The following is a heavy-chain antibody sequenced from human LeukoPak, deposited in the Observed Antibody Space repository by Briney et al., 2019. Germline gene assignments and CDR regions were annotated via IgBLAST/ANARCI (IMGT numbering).Heavy chain of an antibody. J-gene: IGHJ3*02. CDR2: ISSSGSAT. Sequence: GGSLRLSCTVSGFTFSTYAMSWVRQAPGKGLEWVSAISSSGSATHFADSVKGRFIISRDNSKNTLYLEMKSLRAEDTALYFCAQDGYCGDTHCYTGAIEMWGQGTMVTVS. CDR1: GFTFSTYA. D-gene: IGHD2-21*01. V-gene: IGHV3-23*01. CDR3: AQDGYCGDTHCYTGAIEM.